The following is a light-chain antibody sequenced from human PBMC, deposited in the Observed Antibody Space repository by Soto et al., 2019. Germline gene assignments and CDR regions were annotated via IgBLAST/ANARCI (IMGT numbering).Light chain of an antibody. V-gene: IGKV1-5*01. J-gene: IGKJ1*01. Sequence: DIQMTQYPSPLSASVGDRVTITCRVSQSISSWLAWYQQKPGKAPKLLIYDPTSLESGVPSRFSGSGSGTEFATTICCLQPDDFVTYYCQQYNSYSRAFGQGTKVEIK. CDR2: DPT. CDR1: QSISSW. CDR3: QQYNSYSRA.